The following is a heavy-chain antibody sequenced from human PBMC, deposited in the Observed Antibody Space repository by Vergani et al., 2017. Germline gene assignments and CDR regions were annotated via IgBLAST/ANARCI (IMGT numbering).Heavy chain of an antibody. D-gene: IGHD3-3*01. CDR3: AKYMFLEWLLYVGIGAFDI. CDR1: GFTFDDYA. CDR2: ISGSGGST. V-gene: IGHV3-23*04. Sequence: EVQLVESGGGLVQPGRSLRLSCAASGFTFDDYAMHWVRQAPGKGLEWVSAISGSGGSTYYADSVKGRFTISRDNSKNTLYLQMNSLRAEDTAVYYCAKYMFLEWLLYVGIGAFDIWGQGTMVTVSS. J-gene: IGHJ3*02.